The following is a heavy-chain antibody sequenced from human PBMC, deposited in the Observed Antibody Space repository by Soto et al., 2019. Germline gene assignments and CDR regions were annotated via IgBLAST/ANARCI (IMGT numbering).Heavy chain of an antibody. CDR2: ISYDGSNK. V-gene: IGHV3-30-3*01. Sequence: QVQLVESGGGVVQPGRSLRLSCAASGFTFSSYAMHWVRQAPGKGLEWVAVISYDGSNKYYADSVKGRFTISRDNSKNTLYLQMNILRPEDTAGDYRAIGSSSPSDYWGQGTLVTVSS. CDR3: AIGSSSPSDY. J-gene: IGHJ4*02. D-gene: IGHD6-6*01. CDR1: GFTFSSYA.